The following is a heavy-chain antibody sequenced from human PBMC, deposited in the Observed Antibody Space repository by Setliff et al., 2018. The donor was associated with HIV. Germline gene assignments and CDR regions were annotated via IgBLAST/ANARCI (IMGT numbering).Heavy chain of an antibody. CDR1: GGSISSYY. V-gene: IGHV4-59*12. D-gene: IGHD2-2*01. CDR2: IFYSGST. CDR3: ARDRMPMASWVPDK. Sequence: SETLSLTCTVSGGSISSYYWSWIRQPPGEGLEWIGYIFYSGSTNYNPSLKSRVTISVDTSKNQFSLNLSSVTAADTAVYYCARDRMPMASWVPDKWGQGTLVTVSS. J-gene: IGHJ4*02.